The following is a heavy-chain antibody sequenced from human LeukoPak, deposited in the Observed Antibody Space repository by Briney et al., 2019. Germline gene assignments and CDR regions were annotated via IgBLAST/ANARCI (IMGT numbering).Heavy chain of an antibody. V-gene: IGHV4-34*01. D-gene: IGHD3-10*01. CDR2: INHSGST. Sequence: SETLSLTCAVYGGSFSGYYWSWIRQPPGKGLEWIGEINHSGSTNYNPSLKSRVTISVDTSKNQFSLKLSSVTAADTAVYYCARGFITMVRGVIKLSAAFDIWGQGTMVTASS. CDR3: ARGFITMVRGVIKLSAAFDI. J-gene: IGHJ3*02. CDR1: GGSFSGYY.